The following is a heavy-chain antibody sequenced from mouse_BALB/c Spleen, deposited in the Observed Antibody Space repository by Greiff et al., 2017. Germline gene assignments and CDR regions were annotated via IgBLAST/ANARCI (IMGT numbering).Heavy chain of an antibody. CDR1: GFSLTSYG. CDR3: ARYSSITTAWYFDV. CDR2: IWSGGST. D-gene: IGHD1-2*01. Sequence: QVQLQQSGPGLVQPSQSLSITCTVSGFSLTSYGVHWVRQSPGKGLEWLGVIWSGGSTDYNAAFISRLSISKDNSKSQVFFKMNSLQANDTAIYYCARYSSITTAWYFDVWGAGTTVTVSS. V-gene: IGHV2-2*02. J-gene: IGHJ1*01.